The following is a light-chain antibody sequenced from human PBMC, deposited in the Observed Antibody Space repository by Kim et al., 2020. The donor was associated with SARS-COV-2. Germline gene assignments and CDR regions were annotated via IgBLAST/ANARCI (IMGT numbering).Light chain of an antibody. V-gene: IGKV2-30*01. J-gene: IGKJ1*01. CDR1: KSLVYSDGNTD. CDR3: MQGTHWPWT. Sequence: PASISCRSSKSLVYSDGNTDLNWFQQRPGQYPRRLMYKVANRDSGVPDRFSGSGSGTDFTLKISRVEAEDVGVYYCMQGTHWPWTFGQGTKVDIK. CDR2: KVA.